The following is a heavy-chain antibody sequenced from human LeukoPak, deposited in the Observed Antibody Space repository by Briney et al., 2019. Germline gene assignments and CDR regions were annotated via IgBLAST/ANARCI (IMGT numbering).Heavy chain of an antibody. CDR3: VREGEGPLSKDFDY. CDR1: GYSFTGYF. CDR2: INPKSGGT. J-gene: IGHJ4*02. V-gene: IGHV1-2*02. Sequence: ASVKVSCKASGYSFTGYFMPWVRQAPGQGLEWVGWINPKSGGTNYAQKFQGRVTMTRDASMSTAYMELTRLTSDDTAVYYCVREGEGPLSKDFDYWGQGTLVTVSS. D-gene: IGHD2/OR15-2a*01.